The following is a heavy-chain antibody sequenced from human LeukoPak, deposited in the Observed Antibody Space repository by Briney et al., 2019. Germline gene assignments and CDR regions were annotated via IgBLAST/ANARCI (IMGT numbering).Heavy chain of an antibody. D-gene: IGHD2-2*01. CDR2: INPSGGST. Sequence: SVKVSCTXXXYTFTSYYMHWVRQAPGQGLEWMGIINPSGGSTSYAQKFQGRVTMTRDTSTSTVYMELSSLRSEDTAVYYCARDSAYCSSTSCYYFDYWGQGTLVTVSS. V-gene: IGHV1-46*01. J-gene: IGHJ4*02. CDR1: XYTFTSYY. CDR3: ARDSAYCSSTSCYYFDY.